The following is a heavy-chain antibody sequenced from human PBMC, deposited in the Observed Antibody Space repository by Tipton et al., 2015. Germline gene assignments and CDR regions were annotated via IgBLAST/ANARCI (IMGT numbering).Heavy chain of an antibody. CDR3: ATTNGTYYLGS. CDR2: ITPFSGNT. D-gene: IGHD1-14*01. CDR1: GYTVTYRY. J-gene: IGHJ4*02. V-gene: IGHV1-45*02. Sequence: QSGPEVKKTGSSVKVSCKASGYTVTYRYLLWVRQAPGQALEWMGWITPFSGNTNYAQRFQDRITITRDRSMNTAYMELSSLRSEDTAIYYCATTNGTYYLGSWGQGTLVTVSS.